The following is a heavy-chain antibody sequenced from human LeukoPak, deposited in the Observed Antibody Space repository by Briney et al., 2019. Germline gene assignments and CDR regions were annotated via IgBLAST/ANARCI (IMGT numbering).Heavy chain of an antibody. CDR3: ARGHYILTGYLDYYYYGMDV. Sequence: VTPSETLSLTCTVSGGSISSYYWSWIRQPPGKGLEWIGYIYYSGSTNYNPSLKSRVTISVDTSKNQFSLKLSSVTAADTAVYYCARGHYILTGYLDYYYYGMDVWGQGTTVTVSS. CDR2: IYYSGST. V-gene: IGHV4-59*01. D-gene: IGHD3-9*01. CDR1: GGSISSYY. J-gene: IGHJ6*02.